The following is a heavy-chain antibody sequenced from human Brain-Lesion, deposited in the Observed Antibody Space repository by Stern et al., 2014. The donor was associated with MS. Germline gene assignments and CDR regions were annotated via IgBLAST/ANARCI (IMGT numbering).Heavy chain of an antibody. V-gene: IGHV4-61*02. Sequence: MQLVESGPGLVKPSQTLSLSCTVSGGSISSGGYYWSWIRQPAGKGLEWIGRIFNSGSTSYTPSLKSRVTISIDTSKNQFSLRLNPMTAADTAVYYCARGRVVPGFQYYATDVWGQGTTVIVSS. CDR1: GGSISSGGYY. J-gene: IGHJ6*02. CDR3: ARGRVVPGFQYYATDV. D-gene: IGHD2-2*01. CDR2: IFNSGST.